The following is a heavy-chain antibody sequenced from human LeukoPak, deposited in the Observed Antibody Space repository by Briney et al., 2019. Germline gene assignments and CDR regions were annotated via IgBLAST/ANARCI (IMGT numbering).Heavy chain of an antibody. V-gene: IGHV4-34*01. J-gene: IGHJ5*02. CDR2: INHSGST. Sequence: SETLSLTCAVYGGSFSGYYWSWIRQPPGKGLEWIGEINHSGSTNYNPSLKCRVTISVDTSKNQFSLKLSSVTAADTAVYYCARRSPFGTYYYDSSGYNWFDPWGQGTLVTVSS. CDR3: ARRSPFGTYYYDSSGYNWFDP. D-gene: IGHD3-22*01. CDR1: GGSFSGYY.